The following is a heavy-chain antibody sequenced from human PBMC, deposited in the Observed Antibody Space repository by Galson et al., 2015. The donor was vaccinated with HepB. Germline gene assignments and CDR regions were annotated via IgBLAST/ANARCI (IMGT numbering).Heavy chain of an antibody. D-gene: IGHD2-8*01. V-gene: IGHV4-34*01. CDR1: GGSFSVYY. CDR3: ARGRNGAFDP. CDR2: INHSGST. Sequence: LSLTCAVYGGSFSVYYWSWIRQPPGKGLEWIGEINHSGSTNYNPSLKSRVTISVDTSKNQFSLKLRFVTAADTAVYYCARGRNGAFDPWGQGTLVTVSS. J-gene: IGHJ5*02.